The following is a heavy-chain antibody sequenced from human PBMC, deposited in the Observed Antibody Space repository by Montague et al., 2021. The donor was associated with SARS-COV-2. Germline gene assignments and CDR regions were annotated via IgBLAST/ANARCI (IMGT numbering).Heavy chain of an antibody. CDR3: ARGVPGY. J-gene: IGHJ4*02. Sequence: SETLSLTCAVYGGSFSGYNWGWVRQSPGKGLEWIGQINDSGSTKYNPSLKSRVTISIDTSKNQFSLKLSSVTAADTAVYYCARGVPGYWGQGTLVTVSS. CDR2: INDSGST. D-gene: IGHD4/OR15-4a*01. V-gene: IGHV4-34*01. CDR1: GGSFSGYN.